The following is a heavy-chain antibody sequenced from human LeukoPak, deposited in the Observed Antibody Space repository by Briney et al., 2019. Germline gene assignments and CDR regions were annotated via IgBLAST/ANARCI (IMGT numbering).Heavy chain of an antibody. CDR3: AIGGDSSTSCYRCFNY. Sequence: PGESLKISCEGSEYSFTNYWIGWVRQMPGKGLEGMGIIYPDDSDTRYSPSFQGQVTISADKSIGTAYLQWSSLKASDTAIYYCAIGGDSSTSCYRCFNYWGQGTLVTVSS. CDR1: EYSFTNYW. V-gene: IGHV5-51*01. CDR2: IYPDDSDT. D-gene: IGHD2-2*01. J-gene: IGHJ4*02.